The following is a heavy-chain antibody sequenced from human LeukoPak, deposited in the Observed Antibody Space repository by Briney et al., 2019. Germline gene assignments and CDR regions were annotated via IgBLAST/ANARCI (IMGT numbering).Heavy chain of an antibody. CDR3: TTGTDIVVVPAAIAFDY. D-gene: IGHD2-2*01. CDR1: GFTFSNAW. V-gene: IGHV3-15*01. CDR2: IKSKTDGGTT. Sequence: GGSLRLSCAASGFTFSNAWMSWVRQAPGKGLEWVGRIKSKTDGGTTGYAAPVKGRFTISRDDSKNTPYLQMNSLKTEDTAVYYCTTGTDIVVVPAAIAFDYWGQGTLVTVSS. J-gene: IGHJ4*02.